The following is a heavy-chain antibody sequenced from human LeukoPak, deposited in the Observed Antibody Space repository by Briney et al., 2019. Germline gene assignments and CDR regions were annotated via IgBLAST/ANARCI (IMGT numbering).Heavy chain of an antibody. CDR2: ISSSSYI. D-gene: IGHD6-19*01. CDR1: GFTFSSYS. J-gene: IGHJ6*02. Sequence: GGSLRLSCAASGFTFSSYSMNWVRQAPGKGLEWVSSISSSSYIYYADSVKGRFTISRDNAKNSLYLQMNSLRAEDTAVYYCARDPSRGWFDYYYYYGMDVRGQGTTVTVSS. V-gene: IGHV3-21*01. CDR3: ARDPSRGWFDYYYYYGMDV.